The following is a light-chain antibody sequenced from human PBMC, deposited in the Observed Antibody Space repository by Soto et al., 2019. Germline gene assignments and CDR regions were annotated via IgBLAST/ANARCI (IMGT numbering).Light chain of an antibody. V-gene: IGLV2-23*01. J-gene: IGLJ3*02. CDR2: EST. CDR3: CSYTGTSGGV. CDR1: SSDVGTYNL. Sequence: QSALTQPASVSGSPGQSITFSCTGTSSDVGTYNLVSWYQQRPGKAPKLMIFESTKRPSGVSNRFSGSKSGNTASLTISGLQAEDEADYYCCSYTGTSGGVFGGGTKLTVL.